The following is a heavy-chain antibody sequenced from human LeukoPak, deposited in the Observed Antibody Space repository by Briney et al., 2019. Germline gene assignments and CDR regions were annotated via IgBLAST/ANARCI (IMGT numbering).Heavy chain of an antibody. Sequence: GSLRLSCAAFGFTFSNYSMNWVREAPGKGLEWVSSIGSSSHFSYYADSLKGRVTISRDNAKNSLYLQMNSLRAEDTAVYYCARSCDGDCYSDYWGQGTLVTVSS. CDR1: GFTFSNYS. J-gene: IGHJ4*02. CDR2: IGSSSHFS. D-gene: IGHD2-21*02. CDR3: ARSCDGDCYSDY. V-gene: IGHV3-21*01.